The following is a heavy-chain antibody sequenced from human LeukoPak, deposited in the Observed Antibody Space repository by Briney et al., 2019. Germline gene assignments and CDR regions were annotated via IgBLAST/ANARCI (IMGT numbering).Heavy chain of an antibody. J-gene: IGHJ4*02. V-gene: IGHV5-51*01. Sequence: GGSLKISCNSSGYSFTSYWIGWVRQMPGKGLEWIVRIYPGYSDTRYSPSFQGQVTISADKSISTAYLQWSSLKASDIAMYYCARHFYGYFDYWGQGTLVTVSS. CDR1: GYSFTSYW. D-gene: IGHD4-17*01. CDR3: ARHFYGYFDY. CDR2: IYPGYSDT.